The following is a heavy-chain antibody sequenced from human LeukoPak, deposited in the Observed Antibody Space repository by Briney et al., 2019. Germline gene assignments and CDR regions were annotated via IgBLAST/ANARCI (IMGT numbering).Heavy chain of an antibody. V-gene: IGHV3-23*01. CDR3: ARDWFTRLGELSPDRAFDY. Sequence: QPGGSLRLSCEASGFTFSTFAMIWVRQPPGKGLEWVSSIFPSGGEIHYADSVRGRFTISRDNSKSTLSLQMNSLRAEDTALYYCARDWFTRLGELSPDRAFDYWGQGTLVTVSS. CDR2: IFPSGGEI. J-gene: IGHJ4*02. D-gene: IGHD3-16*02. CDR1: GFTFSTFA.